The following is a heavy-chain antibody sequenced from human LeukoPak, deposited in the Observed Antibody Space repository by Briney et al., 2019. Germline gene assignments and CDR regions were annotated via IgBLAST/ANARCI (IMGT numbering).Heavy chain of an antibody. CDR3: AKDGAYDFWSGYFSYFVY. CDR1: GFTFSSYA. J-gene: IGHJ4*02. Sequence: GGSLRLSCAASGFTFSSYAMRWVRQAPGKGLEWVSAISGSGGSTYYADSVKGRFTISRDNPKNTLYLQMNSLRAEDTAVYYCAKDGAYDFWSGYFSYFVYWGQGTLVTVSS. CDR2: ISGSGGST. D-gene: IGHD3-3*01. V-gene: IGHV3-23*01.